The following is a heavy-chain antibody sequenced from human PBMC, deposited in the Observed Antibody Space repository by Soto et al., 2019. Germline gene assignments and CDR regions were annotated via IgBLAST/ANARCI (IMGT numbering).Heavy chain of an antibody. Sequence: QVHLVQSGAEVKKPGASVKVSCKASGYSFTDYYMHWVRQAPGQGLEWMGWINTKTGGTNYAQRVQGRVTMTGDTSINTAYMEWSRLRSDDTAVYYCARVGPTGWFDPWGKGTVVTVSS. CDR1: GYSFTDYY. J-gene: IGHJ5*02. CDR3: ARVGPTGWFDP. V-gene: IGHV1-2*02. CDR2: INTKTGGT.